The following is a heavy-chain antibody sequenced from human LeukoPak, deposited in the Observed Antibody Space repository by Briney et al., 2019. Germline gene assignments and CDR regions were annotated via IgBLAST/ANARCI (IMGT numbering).Heavy chain of an antibody. D-gene: IGHD6-13*01. Sequence: PSDTLSLTCAVYGGSFSGYYWSWIRQPPGKGLEWIGEINHSGSTNYNPSLKSRVTISVDTSKNQFSLKLSSVTAADTAVYYCARGRDSSSWLRWRYYFDYWGQGTLVTVSS. J-gene: IGHJ4*02. V-gene: IGHV4-34*01. CDR1: GGSFSGYY. CDR3: ARGRDSSSWLRWRYYFDY. CDR2: INHSGST.